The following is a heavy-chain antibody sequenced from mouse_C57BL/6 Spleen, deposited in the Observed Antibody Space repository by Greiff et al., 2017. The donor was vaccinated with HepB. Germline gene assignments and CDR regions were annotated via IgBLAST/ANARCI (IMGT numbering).Heavy chain of an antibody. CDR3: ARAVYGNYDY. V-gene: IGHV1-69*01. D-gene: IGHD2-1*01. J-gene: IGHJ2*01. CDR1: GYTFTSYW. Sequence: QVQLQQSGAELVMPGASVKLSCKASGYTFTSYWMHWVKQRPGQGLEWIGEIDPSDSYTNYNQKFKGKSTLTVDKSSSTAYMQLSSLTSEDSAVYYCARAVYGNYDYWGQGTTLTVSS. CDR2: IDPSDSYT.